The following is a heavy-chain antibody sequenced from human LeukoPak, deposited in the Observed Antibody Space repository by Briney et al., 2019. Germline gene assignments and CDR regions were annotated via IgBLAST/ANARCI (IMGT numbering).Heavy chain of an antibody. V-gene: IGHV4-61*02. CDR2: IYSSGSS. Sequence: SETLRLTCTVSGFTISSGNYYWSCIRQPAGQGLDWYRSIYSSGSSNYNPSLKSRVTISVDTSKNQCSLKLSSVTAADTAVDYCARVPAAGTRAFDIWGQGTIVTVSS. D-gene: IGHD6-13*01. J-gene: IGHJ3*02. CDR1: GFTISSGNYY. CDR3: ARVPAAGTRAFDI.